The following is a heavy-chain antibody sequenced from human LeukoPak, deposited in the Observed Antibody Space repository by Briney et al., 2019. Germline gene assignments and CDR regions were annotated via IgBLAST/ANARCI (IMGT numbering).Heavy chain of an antibody. D-gene: IGHD7-27*01. CDR3: ARDHRVPSNWGLDY. CDR2: IKQDGSEK. V-gene: IGHV3-7*03. Sequence: PGGSLRLSCAASGFTFSSYAMSWVRQAPGKGLEWVANIKQDGSEKYYVDSVKGRFTISRDNAKNSLYLQMNSLRAEDTAVYYCARDHRVPSNWGLDYWGQGTLVTVSS. CDR1: GFTFSSYA. J-gene: IGHJ4*02.